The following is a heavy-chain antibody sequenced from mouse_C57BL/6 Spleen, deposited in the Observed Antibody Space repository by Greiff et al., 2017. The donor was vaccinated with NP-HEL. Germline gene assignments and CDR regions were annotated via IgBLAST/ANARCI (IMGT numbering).Heavy chain of an antibody. Sequence: QVQLQQSGAELVKPGASVKISCKASGYAFSSYWMNWVKQRPGKGLEWIGQIYPGDGDTNYNGKFKGKATLTADKSSSTAYMQLSSLTSEDSAVYFCARSPYDSNYVGYFDYWGQGTTLTVSS. D-gene: IGHD2-5*01. CDR2: IYPGDGDT. V-gene: IGHV1-80*01. CDR3: ARSPYDSNYVGYFDY. J-gene: IGHJ2*01. CDR1: GYAFSSYW.